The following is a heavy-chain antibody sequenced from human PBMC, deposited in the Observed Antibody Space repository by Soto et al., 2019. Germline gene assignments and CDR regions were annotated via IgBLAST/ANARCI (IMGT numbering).Heavy chain of an antibody. CDR1: GGTFSSYA. V-gene: IGHV1-69*13. J-gene: IGHJ5*02. D-gene: IGHD3-9*01. Sequence: ASVKVSCKASGGTFSSYAISWVRQAPGQGLEWMGGIIPIFGTANYAQKFQGRVTITADESTSTAYMELSSLRSEDTAVYYCAREALRYFNWFDPWGQGTLVTVSS. CDR3: AREALRYFNWFDP. CDR2: IIPIFGTA.